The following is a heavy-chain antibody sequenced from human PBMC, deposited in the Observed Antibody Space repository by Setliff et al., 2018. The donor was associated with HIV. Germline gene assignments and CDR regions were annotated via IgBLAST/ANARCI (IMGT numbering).Heavy chain of an antibody. Sequence: PSETLSLTCAVSGDSVSGPSYNWGWIRQPPGKGLEWIGTISFRGSTSYNPSLKSRVTISLDTSKSQFSLNLNSVTAADAAVYYCTGPAMAAAGPLEYYYYYGMDVWGQGTTVTVS. CDR1: GDSVSGPSYN. CDR3: TGPAMAAAGPLEYYYYYGMDV. CDR2: ISFRGST. J-gene: IGHJ6*02. D-gene: IGHD6-13*01. V-gene: IGHV4-39*01.